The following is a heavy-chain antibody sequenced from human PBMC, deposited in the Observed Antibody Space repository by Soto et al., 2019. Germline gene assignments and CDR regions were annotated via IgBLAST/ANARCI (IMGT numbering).Heavy chain of an antibody. J-gene: IGHJ6*04. V-gene: IGHV3-21*01. D-gene: IGHD2-2*01. CDR2: ISSSSSYI. Sequence: GGSLRLSCAASGFTFSSYSMNWVRQAPGKGLEWVSSISSSSSYIYYADSVKGRFTISRDNAKNSLYLQMNSLRAEDTAVYYCASVFGRAVLVPAARYYYYGRDVWCKGTKVTV. CDR1: GFTFSSYS. CDR3: ASVFGRAVLVPAARYYYYGRDV.